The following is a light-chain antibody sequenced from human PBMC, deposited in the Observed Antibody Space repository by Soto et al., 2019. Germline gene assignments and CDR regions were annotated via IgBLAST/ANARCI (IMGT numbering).Light chain of an antibody. CDR1: SSDVGGCNS. V-gene: IGLV2-14*01. CDR2: DVT. CDR3: SSFTSSITYV. Sequence: QSVLTQPAFVSGSPGQSITISCTGTSSDVGGCNSVSWYRQDPGKAPKLMIYDVTNRPSGVSNRFYGSKSGNTASLTISGLQAEDEADYYCSSFTSSITYVFGTGTKVTVL. J-gene: IGLJ1*01.